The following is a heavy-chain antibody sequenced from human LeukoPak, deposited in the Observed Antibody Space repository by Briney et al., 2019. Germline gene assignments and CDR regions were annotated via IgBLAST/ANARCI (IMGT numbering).Heavy chain of an antibody. V-gene: IGHV4-31*03. J-gene: IGHJ4*02. Sequence: PSETLSLTCTVSGGSISSGGYYWSWIRQHPGKGLEWIGYIYYSGSTYYNPSLKSRVTISVDTSKNQFSLKLSSVTAADTAVYYCARVVGSKYYYGSGSYLDYWGQGTLVTVSS. CDR2: IYYSGST. CDR3: ARVVGSKYYYGSGSYLDY. CDR1: GGSISSGGYY. D-gene: IGHD3-10*01.